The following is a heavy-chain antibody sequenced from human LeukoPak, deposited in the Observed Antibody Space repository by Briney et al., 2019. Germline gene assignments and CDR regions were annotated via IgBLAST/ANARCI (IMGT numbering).Heavy chain of an antibody. CDR1: GYTFTSYG. D-gene: IGHD3-9*01. V-gene: IGHV1-18*01. Sequence: ASVKVSCKASGYTFTSYGISWVRQAPGQGLEWMGWISAYNGNTNYAQKLQGRVTTTTDTSTSTAYMELRSLRSDDTAVYYCARGNDILTSNPFDYWGQGTLVTVSS. CDR2: ISAYNGNT. CDR3: ARGNDILTSNPFDY. J-gene: IGHJ4*02.